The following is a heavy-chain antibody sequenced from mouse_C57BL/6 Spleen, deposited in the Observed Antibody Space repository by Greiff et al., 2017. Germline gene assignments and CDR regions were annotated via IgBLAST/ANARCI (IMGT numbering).Heavy chain of an antibody. D-gene: IGHD1-1*01. CDR1: GYSITSGYY. J-gene: IGHJ2*01. CDR2: ISYDGSN. CDR3: ARITTVFDY. Sequence: VQLQQSGPGLVKPSQSLSLTCSVTGYSITSGYYWNWIRQFPGNKLEWMGYISYDGSNNYNPSLKNRISITRDTSKNQCFLKLNSVTTEDTATYYCARITTVFDYWGQGTTLTVSS. V-gene: IGHV3-6*01.